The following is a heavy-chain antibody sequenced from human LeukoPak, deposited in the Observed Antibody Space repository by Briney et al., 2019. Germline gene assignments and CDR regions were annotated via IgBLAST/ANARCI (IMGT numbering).Heavy chain of an antibody. CDR2: ISNTGSTN. J-gene: IGHJ4*02. D-gene: IGHD1-7*01. Sequence: PGGSLTLTCAVSGCSISRYERSWIRQAPGKGLEWISYISNTGSTNYYAGSVEGRFTIPRDNAKHSVYLQMYRLRADETALYFLSRGRVCHWSGNYGGLGGKGTLVTVSS. CDR3: SRGRVCHWSGNYGGL. V-gene: IGHV3-48*03. CDR1: GCSISRYE.